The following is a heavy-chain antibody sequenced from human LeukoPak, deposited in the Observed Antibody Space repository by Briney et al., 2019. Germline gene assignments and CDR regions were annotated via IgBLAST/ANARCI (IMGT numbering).Heavy chain of an antibody. V-gene: IGHV3-23*01. CDR3: AKDMGDGYISYGMDV. J-gene: IGHJ6*02. Sequence: PGGSLRLSCAASGFTFSSYAMSWVRQAPGKGLEWVSAISGSGGSTYYADSVKGRFTISRDNSKNTLYLQMNSLRAEDTAVYYCAKDMGDGYISYGMDVWGQGTTVTVSS. D-gene: IGHD5-24*01. CDR2: ISGSGGST. CDR1: GFTFSSYA.